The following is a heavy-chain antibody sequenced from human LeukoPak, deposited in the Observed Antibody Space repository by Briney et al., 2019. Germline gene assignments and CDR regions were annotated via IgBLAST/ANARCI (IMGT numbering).Heavy chain of an antibody. V-gene: IGHV3-66*01. CDR3: ARVGDVDAAMVDY. J-gene: IGHJ4*02. D-gene: IGHD5-18*01. Sequence: GGSLRLSCAASGFTVSSDYMSWVRQAPGKGLEWVSVIYSGGSTYYADSVKGRFTISRDNSKNTLYLQMNSLRAEDTAVYYCARVGDVDAAMVDYWGQGTLVTVSS. CDR1: GFTVSSDY. CDR2: IYSGGST.